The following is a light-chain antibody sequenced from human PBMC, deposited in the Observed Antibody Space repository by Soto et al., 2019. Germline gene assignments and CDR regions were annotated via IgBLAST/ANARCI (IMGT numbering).Light chain of an antibody. CDR3: QQGNSYPLT. Sequence: DIQLTQSPSFLSASVGDRVTITCRATQDISNYLAWYQQKPGKAPNLLIHSASTLRGGVSSRFGGSGSGTEFTLTISSLQPEDLATYYCQQGNSYPLTLGGGTKVEIK. J-gene: IGKJ4*01. CDR1: QDISNY. CDR2: SAS. V-gene: IGKV1-9*01.